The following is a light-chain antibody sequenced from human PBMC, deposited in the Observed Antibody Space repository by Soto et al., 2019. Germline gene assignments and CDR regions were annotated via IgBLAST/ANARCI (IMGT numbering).Light chain of an antibody. CDR2: QDN. J-gene: IGLJ1*01. CDR1: KLGDKY. Sequence: SYELTQPPSVSVSPGQTASITCSGDKLGDKYACWYQQKPGQSPVLVIYQDNKRPSGIPERFSGSNSGNTATLTISGTQAMDEADYYCQAWDSSTALVVFGTGTKLTVL. V-gene: IGLV3-1*01. CDR3: QAWDSSTALVV.